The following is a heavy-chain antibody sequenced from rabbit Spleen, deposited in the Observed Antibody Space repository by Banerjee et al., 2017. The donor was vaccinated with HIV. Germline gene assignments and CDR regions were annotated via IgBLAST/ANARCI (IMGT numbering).Heavy chain of an antibody. CDR2: INAVTGKA. Sequence: QEQLVESGGGLVKPEGSLKLSCKASGFSFSNKAVMCWVRRAPGKGLEWIACINAVTGKAVYASWAKGRFTFSKTSSTTVTLQMTSLTVADTATYFCASWWHNNVAGLDSWGPGTLVTVS. D-gene: IGHD4-2*01. CDR1: GFSFSNKAV. V-gene: IGHV1S45*01. J-gene: IGHJ2*01. CDR3: ASWWHNNVAGLDS.